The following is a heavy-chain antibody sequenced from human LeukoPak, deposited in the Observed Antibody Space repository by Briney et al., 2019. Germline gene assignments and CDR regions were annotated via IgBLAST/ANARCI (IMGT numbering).Heavy chain of an antibody. CDR1: GFTFSSYS. CDR2: IYYSGST. J-gene: IGHJ3*02. D-gene: IGHD4-17*01. V-gene: IGHV4-39*07. Sequence: GPLRLSCAASGFTFSSYSMNWVRQAPGKGLEWIGSIYYSGSTYYNPSLKSRVTISVDTSKNQFSLKLSSVTAADTAVYYCAREGHYGDYPLGAFDIWGQGTMVTVSS. CDR3: AREGHYGDYPLGAFDI.